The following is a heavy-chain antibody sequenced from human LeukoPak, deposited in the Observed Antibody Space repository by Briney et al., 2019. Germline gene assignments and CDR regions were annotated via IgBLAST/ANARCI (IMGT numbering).Heavy chain of an antibody. CDR1: GGTFRSYA. Sequence: ASVKVSCKASGGTFRSYAISWVRQAPGQGLEWMGGIIPIFGTANYAQKFQGRVTITADESMSTAYMELSSLRSEDTAVYYCARVSPPMVRGVIHYYYYYYMDVWGKGTTVTVSS. D-gene: IGHD3-10*01. J-gene: IGHJ6*03. V-gene: IGHV1-69*13. CDR3: ARVSPPMVRGVIHYYYYYYMDV. CDR2: IIPIFGTA.